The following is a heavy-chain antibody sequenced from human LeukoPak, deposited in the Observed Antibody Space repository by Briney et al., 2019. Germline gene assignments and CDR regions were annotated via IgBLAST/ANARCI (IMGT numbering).Heavy chain of an antibody. CDR2: IYYSGGT. V-gene: IGHV4-59*08. J-gene: IGHJ3*02. Sequence: SETLSLTCTVSGGSISSYYWSWIRQPPGKGLEWIGYIYYSGGTNYNPSLKSRVTISVDTSKNQFSLKLSSVTAADTAVYYCARRDDILTGYYGGAFDIWGQGTMVTVSS. CDR1: GGSISSYY. CDR3: ARRDDILTGYYGGAFDI. D-gene: IGHD3-9*01.